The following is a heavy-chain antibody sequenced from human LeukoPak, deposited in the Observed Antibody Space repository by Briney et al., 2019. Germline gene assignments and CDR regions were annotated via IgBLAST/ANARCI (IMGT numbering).Heavy chain of an antibody. V-gene: IGHV4-30-4*07. CDR2: IYYSGST. Sequence: SETLSLTCAVSGGSISSGGYSWSWIRQPPGKGLEWIGYIYYSGSTYYNPSLKSRVTISVDTSKNQFSLKLSSVTAADTAVYYCARVGAAAGTRWGQGTLVTVSS. D-gene: IGHD6-13*01. CDR1: GGSISSGGYS. CDR3: ARVGAAAGTR. J-gene: IGHJ4*02.